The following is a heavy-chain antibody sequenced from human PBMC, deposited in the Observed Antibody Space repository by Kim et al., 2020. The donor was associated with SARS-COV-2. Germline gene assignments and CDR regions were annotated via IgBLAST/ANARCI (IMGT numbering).Heavy chain of an antibody. J-gene: IGHJ6*02. CDR1: GYSFTSYW. CDR2: IDPSDSYT. V-gene: IGHV5-10-1*01. Sequence: GESLKISCKGSGYSFTSYWISWVRQMPGKGLEWMGRIDPSDSYTNYSPSFQGHVTISADKSISPAYLQWSSLKASDTAMYYCARRRSTVTSYYYYGMDVWGQGTTVTVSS. CDR3: ARRRSTVTSYYYYGMDV. D-gene: IGHD4-4*01.